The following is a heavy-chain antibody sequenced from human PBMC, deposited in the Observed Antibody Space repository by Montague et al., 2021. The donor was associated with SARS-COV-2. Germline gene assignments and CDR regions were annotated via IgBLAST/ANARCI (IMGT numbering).Heavy chain of an antibody. CDR3: ARRGAYSSGWYSGAFDI. J-gene: IGHJ3*02. V-gene: IGHV4-59*08. Sequence: SETLSLTCTVSGGSISSYYWSWIRQPPGKGLEWIVYIYYSGSTXXXPSXXXRVTISVDTSKNQFSLMLSSVTAADTAVYYCARRGAYSSGWYSGAFDIWGQGTMVTVSS. D-gene: IGHD6-19*01. CDR2: IYYSGST. CDR1: GGSISSYY.